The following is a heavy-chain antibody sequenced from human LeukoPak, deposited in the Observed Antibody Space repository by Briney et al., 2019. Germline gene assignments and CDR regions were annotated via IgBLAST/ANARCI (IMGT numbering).Heavy chain of an antibody. CDR1: GFTFSNYA. CDR3: AQDQRVHGSGSYSLDY. D-gene: IGHD3-10*01. J-gene: IGHJ4*02. Sequence: GGSLRLSCAASGFTFSNYAMSWVRQAPGKGLEWVSSISGNGGSTYYADSVKGRFTISRDNSKNTLYLQMNSLRADDTAVYYCAQDQRVHGSGSYSLDYWGQGTLVTVSS. CDR2: ISGNGGST. V-gene: IGHV3-23*01.